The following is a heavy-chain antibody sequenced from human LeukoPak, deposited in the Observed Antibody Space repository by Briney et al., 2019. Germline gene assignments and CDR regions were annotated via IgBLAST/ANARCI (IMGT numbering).Heavy chain of an antibody. CDR1: GFTFSSCV. V-gene: IGHV3-23*01. Sequence: GGSLRLSCAAPGFTFSSCVMSWVRQAPGKGLEWISAISKSGDSTYYADSVKGRFTISRDNSKNTLYLQMNSLRAEDTAVYYCARDLRPGLNFDYFDYWGQGTLVTVSS. D-gene: IGHD1-20*01. J-gene: IGHJ4*02. CDR2: ISKSGDST. CDR3: ARDLRPGLNFDYFDY.